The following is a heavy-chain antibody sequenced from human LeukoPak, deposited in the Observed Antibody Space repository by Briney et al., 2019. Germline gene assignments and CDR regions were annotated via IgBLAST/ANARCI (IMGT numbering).Heavy chain of an antibody. Sequence: GGSLRLSCAASGFTFSSYSMNWVRQAPGKGLEWVSYISSSSSTIYYADSVKGRFTISRDNAKNSLYLQMNSLRDEDTAVYYCARDGNYYYDSSGYQFDYWGQGTLVTVSS. CDR1: GFTFSSYS. CDR3: ARDGNYYYDSSGYQFDY. CDR2: ISSSSSTI. D-gene: IGHD3-22*01. V-gene: IGHV3-48*02. J-gene: IGHJ4*02.